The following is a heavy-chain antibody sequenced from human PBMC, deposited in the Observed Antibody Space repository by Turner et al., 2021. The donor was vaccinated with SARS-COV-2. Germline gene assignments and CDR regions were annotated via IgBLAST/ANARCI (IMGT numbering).Heavy chain of an antibody. V-gene: IGHV3-53*01. Sequence: EVQLVESGGGLMQTGGSVRLPCSASGFTVSSNYMKWVRQAPGKRLEWVSIIYSGGSTYYADSVKGRFTITRDNSKNTLFLQMNSLRAEDTAVYDCARETREARFDPWGQGTLVTVSS. J-gene: IGHJ5*02. CDR2: IYSGGST. CDR3: ARETREARFDP. D-gene: IGHD1-26*01. CDR1: GFTVSSNY.